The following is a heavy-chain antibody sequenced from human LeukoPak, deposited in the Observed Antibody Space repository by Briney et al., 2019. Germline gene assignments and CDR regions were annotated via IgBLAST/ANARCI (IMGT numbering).Heavy chain of an antibody. CDR3: ARDRSITIFGVVTG. D-gene: IGHD3-3*01. CDR2: VNQDGSEK. Sequence: GGSLRLSCAASGFTFSAYWMSWVRQAPGKGLEWVASVNQDGSEKYYVDSVKGRFTISRDNAKNSLFLRMNSLRAEDTAVYYCARDRSITIFGVVTGWGQGALVIVSS. V-gene: IGHV3-7*05. J-gene: IGHJ4*02. CDR1: GFTFSAYW.